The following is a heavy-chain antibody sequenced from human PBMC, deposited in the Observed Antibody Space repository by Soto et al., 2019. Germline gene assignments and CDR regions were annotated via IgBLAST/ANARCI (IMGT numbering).Heavy chain of an antibody. D-gene: IGHD2-8*01. V-gene: IGHV1-18*01. Sequence: QVQLVQSGAEVKKPGASVKVSCKASGYTFTSYGISWVRQAPGQGLEWMGWISAYNGNTNYAQKLQGRVTMTTDASTSTAYMELRSLRSDDTAVYYCARDIVLMVYAQPLDYWGQGTLVTVSS. J-gene: IGHJ4*02. CDR1: GYTFTSYG. CDR2: ISAYNGNT. CDR3: ARDIVLMVYAQPLDY.